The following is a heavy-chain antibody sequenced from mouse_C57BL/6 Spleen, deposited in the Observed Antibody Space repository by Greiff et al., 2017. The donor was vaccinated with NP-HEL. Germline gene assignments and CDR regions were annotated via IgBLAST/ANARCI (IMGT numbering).Heavy chain of an antibody. Sequence: EVKLMESGPELVKPGASVKMSCKASGYSFTGYYMNWVKQSPEKSLEWIGEINPSTGGTTYNQKFKAKATLTVDKSSSTAYMQLKSLTSEDSAVYYCARGYSNPYYFDYWGQGTTLTVSS. CDR3: ARGYSNPYYFDY. V-gene: IGHV1-42*01. D-gene: IGHD2-5*01. J-gene: IGHJ2*01. CDR1: GYSFTGYY. CDR2: INPSTGGT.